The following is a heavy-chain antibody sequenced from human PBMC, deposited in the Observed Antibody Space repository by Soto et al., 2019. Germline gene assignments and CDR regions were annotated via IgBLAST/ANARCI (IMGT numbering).Heavy chain of an antibody. CDR2: ISGSGGST. D-gene: IGHD3-3*01. Sequence: PGGSLRLSCAASGFTFSSYAMSWVRQAPGKGLEWVSAISGSGGSTYYADSVKGRFTISRDNSKNTLYLQMNSLRAEDTAVYYCAKDLLFPIFGVVIDNWFDPWGQGTLVTVSS. V-gene: IGHV3-23*01. J-gene: IGHJ5*02. CDR1: GFTFSSYA. CDR3: AKDLLFPIFGVVIDNWFDP.